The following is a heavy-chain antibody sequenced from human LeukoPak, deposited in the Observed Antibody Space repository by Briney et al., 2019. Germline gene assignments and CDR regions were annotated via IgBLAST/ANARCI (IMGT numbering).Heavy chain of an antibody. CDR1: GFIFGDYA. CDR3: ARDQLGGDPDDYYYYYMDV. CDR2: ISSKTYGRAI. Sequence: GGSLRLSCTTSGFIFGDYAMSWFRQAPGKGLEWVGFISSKTYGRAIEYAASVKGRFTISRDDSKSIAYLQMNSLKTEDTAVYYCARDQLGGDPDDYYYYYMDVWGKGTTVIVSS. D-gene: IGHD4-17*01. J-gene: IGHJ6*03. V-gene: IGHV3-49*03.